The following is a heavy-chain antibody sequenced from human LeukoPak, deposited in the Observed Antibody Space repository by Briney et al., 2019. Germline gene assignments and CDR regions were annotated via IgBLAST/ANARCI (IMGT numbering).Heavy chain of an antibody. CDR2: IWYDGSNK. CDR1: GFTFSDYG. D-gene: IGHD2-21*02. CDR3: VREDTPATANY. J-gene: IGHJ4*02. Sequence: GGSLRLSCTASGFTFSDYGMHWVRQPPGKGLEWVAIIWYDGSNKTYEDSVKGRFTISRDNSKDTLFLQMHSLRPGDTAVYYCVREDTPATANYWGQGTLVTISS. V-gene: IGHV3-33*01.